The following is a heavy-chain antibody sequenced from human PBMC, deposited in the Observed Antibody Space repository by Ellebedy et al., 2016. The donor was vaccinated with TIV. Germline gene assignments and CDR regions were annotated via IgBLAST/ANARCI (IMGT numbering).Heavy chain of an antibody. CDR1: SFTFSSYA. J-gene: IGHJ4*02. Sequence: GESLKISXAASSFTFSSYAMSWVRQAPGKGLEWVSAISGSGRGNTYYAGSVKGRFTISRDDSKNTLYLQMNSLRAEDTAVYYCAKDLGKGGGGVFDYWGQGALVTVSS. CDR2: ISGSGRGNT. D-gene: IGHD2-8*01. CDR3: AKDLGKGGGGVFDY. V-gene: IGHV3-23*01.